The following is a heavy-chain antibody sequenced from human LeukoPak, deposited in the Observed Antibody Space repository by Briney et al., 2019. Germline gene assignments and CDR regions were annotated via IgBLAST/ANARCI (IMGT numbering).Heavy chain of an antibody. V-gene: IGHV3-30*02. D-gene: IGHD6-13*01. CDR2: IRHDGNKK. J-gene: IGHJ6*03. Sequence: GGSLRLSCTASGFTFNSYGLHWFRQAPGKGLEWVAFIRHDGNKKYLPDSMKGRFTISRDNAKNSLYLQMNSLRAEDTAVYYCARDGQDSSHYYHFDMDVWGKGTTVTVSS. CDR3: ARDGQDSSHYYHFDMDV. CDR1: GFTFNSYG.